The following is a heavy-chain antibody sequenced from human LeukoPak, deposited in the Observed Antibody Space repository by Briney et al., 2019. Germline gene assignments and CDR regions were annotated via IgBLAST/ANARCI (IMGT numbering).Heavy chain of an antibody. CDR2: ISYDGSNK. Sequence: QPGRSLRLSCAASGFTFSSYAMHWVRQAPGKGLEWVAVISYDGSNKYYADSVKGRFTISRDNAKNSLYLQMNSLRAEDTAVYYCVVVVVAAINWFDPWGQGTLVTVSS. D-gene: IGHD2-15*01. CDR1: GFTFSSYA. V-gene: IGHV3-30-3*01. J-gene: IGHJ5*02. CDR3: VVVVVAAINWFDP.